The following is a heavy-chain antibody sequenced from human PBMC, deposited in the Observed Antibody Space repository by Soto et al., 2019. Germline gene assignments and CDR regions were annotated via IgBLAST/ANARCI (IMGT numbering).Heavy chain of an antibody. Sequence: ETLSLTCTVSGGSLSNNYWSWIRQPPGKALEWVSSISSSSSYIYYADSVKGRFTISRDNAKNSLCLQMNSLRAEDTAVYYCARDSVLLWFGESPDYYYGMDVWGQGTTVTVSS. CDR1: GGSLSNNY. D-gene: IGHD3-10*01. CDR3: ARDSVLLWFGESPDYYYGMDV. J-gene: IGHJ6*02. CDR2: ISSSSSYI. V-gene: IGHV3-21*01.